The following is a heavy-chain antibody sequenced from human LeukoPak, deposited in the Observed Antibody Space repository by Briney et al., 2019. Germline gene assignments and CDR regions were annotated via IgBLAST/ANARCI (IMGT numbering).Heavy chain of an antibody. CDR1: GGSFSGYY. CDR2: INHSGSN. J-gene: IGHJ4*02. Sequence: SVTLSLTCAVYGGSFSGYYWSWIRQPPGKGLEWIGEINHSGSNNYNPSLKSRVTISVDKSKNQFSLKLSSVTAADTAVYYCARRRDSGLYWGQGTLVTVSS. CDR3: ARRRDSGLY. V-gene: IGHV4-34*01. D-gene: IGHD5-12*01.